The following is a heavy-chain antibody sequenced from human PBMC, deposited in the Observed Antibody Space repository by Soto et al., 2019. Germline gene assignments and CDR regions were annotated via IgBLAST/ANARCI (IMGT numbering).Heavy chain of an antibody. CDR1: GGSISSGDYY. V-gene: IGHV4-30-4*01. Sequence: QVQLQESGPGLVKPSQTLSLTCTVSGGSISSGDYYWSWIRQPPGKGLEWIGYIYYSGSTYYNPSLNSRVTISVDTSKNQFSLKLSSVTAADTAVYYCARQNSDYVWGSYRPYFDYWGQGTLVTVSS. D-gene: IGHD3-16*02. CDR3: ARQNSDYVWGSYRPYFDY. CDR2: IYYSGST. J-gene: IGHJ4*02.